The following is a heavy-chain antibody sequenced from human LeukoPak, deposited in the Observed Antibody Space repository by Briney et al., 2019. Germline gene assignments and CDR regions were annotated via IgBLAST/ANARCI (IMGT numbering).Heavy chain of an antibody. D-gene: IGHD3-22*01. CDR3: ARTYYYDSSVNFDY. CDR2: IYYSGST. Sequence: SETLSLTCTVSGGSLSSYYWIWMRQPPGKGLEWIGYIYYSGSTNYNPSLKSRVTISVDTSKNQFSLKLSSVTAADTAVYYCARTYYYDSSVNFDYWGQGTLVTVSS. J-gene: IGHJ4*02. CDR1: GGSLSSYY. V-gene: IGHV4-59*08.